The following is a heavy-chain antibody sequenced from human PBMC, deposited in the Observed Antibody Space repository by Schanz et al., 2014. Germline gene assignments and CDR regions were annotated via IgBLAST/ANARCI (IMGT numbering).Heavy chain of an antibody. J-gene: IGHJ5*02. CDR1: GYTFTSFG. D-gene: IGHD3-3*01. V-gene: IGHV1-18*01. CDR2: ISPYSAKT. CDR3: ARESVSRTRLFDP. Sequence: QVQLVQSGPAVKNPGASVKVSCKTSGYTFTSFGINWVRQAPGQGLEWMGWISPYSAKTGFGQKFQGRVTLTTDTSTATAYMELRSLTSDDTAVYYCARESVSRTRLFDPWGQGTLVTVSS.